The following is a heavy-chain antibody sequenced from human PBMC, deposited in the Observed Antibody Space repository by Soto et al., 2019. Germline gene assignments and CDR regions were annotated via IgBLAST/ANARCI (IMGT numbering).Heavy chain of an antibody. J-gene: IGHJ6*02. CDR2: IYPSGTT. Sequence: SATLSLTCTVPGGSICNYDWSWLRQSAVKRLVRIARIYPSGTTNYNPSLQSRVTMSVDTSNNQFSLNLNSVNAADTAVYYCARGPNCNYYYYGVDVWGQGTTVTVS. CDR3: ARGPNCNYYYYGVDV. D-gene: IGHD7-27*01. V-gene: IGHV4-4*07. CDR1: GGSICNYD.